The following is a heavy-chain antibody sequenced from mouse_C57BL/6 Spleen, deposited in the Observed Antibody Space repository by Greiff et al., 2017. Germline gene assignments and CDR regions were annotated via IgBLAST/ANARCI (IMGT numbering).Heavy chain of an antibody. CDR2: ISGGGGNT. Sequence: EVKLVESGGGLVKPGGSLKLSCAASGFTFSSYTMSWVRQTPEKRLEWVATISGGGGNTYYPDSVKGRFTISRDNAKNTLYLQMSSLRSEDTALYYCARQTTVVADFDYWGQGTTLTVSS. J-gene: IGHJ2*01. CDR1: GFTFSSYT. CDR3: ARQTTVVADFDY. D-gene: IGHD1-1*01. V-gene: IGHV5-9*01.